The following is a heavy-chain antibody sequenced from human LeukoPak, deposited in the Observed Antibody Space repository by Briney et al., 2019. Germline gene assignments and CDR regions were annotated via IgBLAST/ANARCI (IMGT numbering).Heavy chain of an antibody. CDR3: ARSHGSGSYYNLNDY. CDR2: IYSDNT. J-gene: IGHJ4*02. D-gene: IGHD3-10*01. Sequence: PGGSLRLSCTVSGFTVSSNSMSWVRQAPGKGLEWVSFIYSDNTHYSDSVKGRFTISRDNSKNTLYLQMNSLRAEDTAVYYCARSHGSGSYYNLNDYWGQGTLVTVSS. V-gene: IGHV3-53*01. CDR1: GFTVSSNS.